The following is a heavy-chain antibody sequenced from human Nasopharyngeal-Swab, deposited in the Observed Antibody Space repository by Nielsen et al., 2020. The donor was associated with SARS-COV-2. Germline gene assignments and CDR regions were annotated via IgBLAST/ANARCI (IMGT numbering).Heavy chain of an antibody. CDR2: ISYDGSNK. Sequence: VRQALGKGLEWVAVISYDGSNKYYADSVKGRFTISRDNSKNTLYLQMNSLRAEDTAVYYCASLPTVTTKGYGMDVWGQGTTVTVSS. D-gene: IGHD4-17*01. V-gene: IGHV3-30*04. J-gene: IGHJ6*02. CDR3: ASLPTVTTKGYGMDV.